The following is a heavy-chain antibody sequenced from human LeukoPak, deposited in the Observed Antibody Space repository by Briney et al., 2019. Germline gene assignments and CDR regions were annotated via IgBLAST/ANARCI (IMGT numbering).Heavy chain of an antibody. Sequence: GGSLRLACAASGFTFSSYSMNWVGQAPGKGLEWVSYISSSSSTIYYADSVKGRFTISRDNAKNSLYLQMNSLRAEDTAVYYCARDFSRYYYDSSGYYSGHYYYYMDVWGKGTTVTVSS. CDR1: GFTFSSYS. CDR3: ARDFSRYYYDSSGYYSGHYYYYMDV. J-gene: IGHJ6*03. V-gene: IGHV3-48*01. D-gene: IGHD3-22*01. CDR2: ISSSSSTI.